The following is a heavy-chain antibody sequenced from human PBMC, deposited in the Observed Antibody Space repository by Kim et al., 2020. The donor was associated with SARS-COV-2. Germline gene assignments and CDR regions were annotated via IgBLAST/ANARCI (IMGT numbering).Heavy chain of an antibody. CDR2: LNNGGTSS. J-gene: IGHJ4*02. CDR1: GVSVTTYW. D-gene: IGHD1-1*01. V-gene: IGHV3-74*01. CDR3: ARGGVTGSLLDY. Sequence: GGSLRLSCTASGVSVTTYWMHWVRQVPGKGLQWVSRLNNGGTSSTYADFVKGRFAFSRDHLKATLYLRMTSLRAEDTAVYFCARGGVTGSLLDYWGQGTLVTVSS.